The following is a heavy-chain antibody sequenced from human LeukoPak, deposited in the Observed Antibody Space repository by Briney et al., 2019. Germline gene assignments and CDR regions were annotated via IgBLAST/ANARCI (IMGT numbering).Heavy chain of an antibody. Sequence: SETLSLTCTVSGGSISSSSYYWGWIRQPPGKGLEWIGSIYYSGSTYYNPSLKSRVTISVDTSKNQFSLKLSSVTAADTAVYYCAEGSGSYWGDYYMDVWGKGTTVTISS. CDR3: AEGSGSYWGDYYMDV. V-gene: IGHV4-39*01. D-gene: IGHD3-10*01. CDR2: IYYSGST. CDR1: GGSISSSSYY. J-gene: IGHJ6*03.